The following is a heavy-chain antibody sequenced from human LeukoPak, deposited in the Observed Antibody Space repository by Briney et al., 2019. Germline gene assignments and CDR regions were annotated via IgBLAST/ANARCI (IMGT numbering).Heavy chain of an antibody. D-gene: IGHD3-22*01. CDR2: IKQDGSEI. CDR3: ARSPLYYYDSSGYYLGY. V-gene: IGHV3-7*01. Sequence: GGSLRLSCAASGFTFSSYWMGWVRQAPGKGLEWVANIKQDGSEIYYLDSVKGRFTISRDNAKNTLYLQMNSLRAEDTAVYYCARSPLYYYDSSGYYLGYWGQGTLVTVSS. CDR1: GFTFSSYW. J-gene: IGHJ4*02.